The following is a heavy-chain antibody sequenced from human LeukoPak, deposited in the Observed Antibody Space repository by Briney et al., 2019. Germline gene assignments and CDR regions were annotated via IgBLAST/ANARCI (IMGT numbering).Heavy chain of an antibody. CDR3: AKDHVAASHDY. V-gene: IGHV3-23*01. D-gene: IGHD6-6*01. J-gene: IGHJ4*02. Sequence: GGSLRLSCAASGFTFSSYAMSWVRQAPGKGLEWVSAISGSGGSTYYADSVKGRFTIPRDTSKNTLYLQMNSLRAEDAAVYYCAKDHVAASHDYWGQGTLVTVSS. CDR1: GFTFSSYA. CDR2: ISGSGGST.